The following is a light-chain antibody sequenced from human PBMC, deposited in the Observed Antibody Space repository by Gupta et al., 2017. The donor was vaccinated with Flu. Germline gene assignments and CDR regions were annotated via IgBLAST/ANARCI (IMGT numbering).Light chain of an antibody. CDR3: QLYGRSPPNT. V-gene: IGKV3-20*01. Sequence: WYQKKPGKAPRLLISGASSRSTCIPDRFSGRGSAPDFTLTSHRLGPADFAVYYCQLYGRSPPNTFGQGPKLAVK. CDR2: GAS. J-gene: IGKJ2*01.